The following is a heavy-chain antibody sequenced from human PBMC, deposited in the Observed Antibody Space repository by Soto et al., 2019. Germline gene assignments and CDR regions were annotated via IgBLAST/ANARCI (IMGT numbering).Heavy chain of an antibody. J-gene: IGHJ4*02. CDR3: AKELTPSGSYFDY. V-gene: IGHV3-23*01. Sequence: GESLKISCAASGFTFSSYAMSWVRQAPGKGLEWVSAISGSGGSTYYADSVKGRFTISRDNSKNTLYLQMNSLRAEDTAVYYCAKELTPSGSYFDYWGQGTLVTVSS. CDR1: GFTFSSYA. D-gene: IGHD6-19*01. CDR2: ISGSGGST.